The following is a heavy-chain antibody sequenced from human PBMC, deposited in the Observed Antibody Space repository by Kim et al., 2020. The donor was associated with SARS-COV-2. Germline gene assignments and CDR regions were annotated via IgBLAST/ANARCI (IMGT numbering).Heavy chain of an antibody. CDR3: ARRRAWFGELAGNWFDP. CDR2: IYPNDSNT. D-gene: IGHD3-10*01. J-gene: IGHJ5*02. Sequence: GESLKISCKGSGYSFISYWIAWVRQMPGKGLEWMAMIYPNDSNTRYSPSFQGQVTISADKSISTPYLQWSSLKASDTAMYYCARRRAWFGELAGNWFDPWGQGTLVTVSS. CDR1: GYSFISYW. V-gene: IGHV5-51*01.